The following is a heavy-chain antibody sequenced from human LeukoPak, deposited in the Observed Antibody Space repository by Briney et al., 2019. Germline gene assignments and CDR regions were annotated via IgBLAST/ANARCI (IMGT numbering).Heavy chain of an antibody. Sequence: GGSLRLSCAASGFTFSHYWMSWVRQAPRNGLEWVSAIRGVGTSEVYADSVKGRFRISRDNSKDTLFLQKNSLRDEDTAVYYCARDPNGDYIGAFDMWGQGTMVTVSS. CDR3: ARDPNGDYIGAFDM. D-gene: IGHD4-17*01. CDR2: IRGVGTSE. J-gene: IGHJ3*02. V-gene: IGHV3-23*01. CDR1: GFTFSHYW.